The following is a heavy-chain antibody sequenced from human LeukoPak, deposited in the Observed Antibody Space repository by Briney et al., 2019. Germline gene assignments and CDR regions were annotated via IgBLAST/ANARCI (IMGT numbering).Heavy chain of an antibody. D-gene: IGHD2-2*01. J-gene: IGHJ4*02. CDR2: ISYDGSNK. CDR1: GFTFSSYG. CDR3: AKSRGVVPAAPLGY. Sequence: GGSLRLSCAASGFTFSSYGMHWVRQAPGKGLEWVAVISYDGSNKYYADSVKVRFTISRDNSKNTLYLQMNSLRAEDTAVYYCAKSRGVVPAAPLGYWGQGTLVTVSS. V-gene: IGHV3-30*18.